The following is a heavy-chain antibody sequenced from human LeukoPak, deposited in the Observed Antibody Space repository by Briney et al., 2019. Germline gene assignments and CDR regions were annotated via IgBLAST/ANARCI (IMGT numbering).Heavy chain of an antibody. V-gene: IGHV3-53*01. CDR2: IYSGGST. D-gene: IGHD5-12*01. CDR3: SGYDYSGFPAAGY. J-gene: IGHJ4*02. CDR1: GFSFISHA. Sequence: GGSLRLSCAASGFSFISHAMSWVRQAPGKGLEWVSVIYSGGSTYYADSVKGRFTISRDNSKNTLYLQMNSLRAEDTAVYYCSGYDYSGFPAAGYWGQGTLVTVSS.